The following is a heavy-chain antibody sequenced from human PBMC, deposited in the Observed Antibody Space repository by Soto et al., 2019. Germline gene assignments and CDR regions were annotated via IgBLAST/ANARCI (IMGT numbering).Heavy chain of an antibody. CDR1: GGSISSGGYY. CDR3: ASTRRNWFDP. D-gene: IGHD6-6*01. CDR2: IYYSGST. J-gene: IGHJ5*02. V-gene: IGHV4-31*03. Sequence: SETLSLTCTVSGGSISSGGYYWSWIRQHPGKGLEWIGYIYYSGSTYYNPSLKSRVTISVDTSKNQFSLKLSSVTVADTAVYYCASTRRNWFDPWGQGTLVTVSS.